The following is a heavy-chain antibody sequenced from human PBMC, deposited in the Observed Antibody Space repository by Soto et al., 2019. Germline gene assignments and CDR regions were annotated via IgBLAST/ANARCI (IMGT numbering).Heavy chain of an antibody. J-gene: IGHJ4*02. CDR3: ARRESYDILTGYYHFDY. D-gene: IGHD3-9*01. Sequence: TCTVCGGSMWIGVFSGCWIRQPPGKGLEWIGYIYYSGSTYYNPSLKSRVTISVDKSKNQFSLKLSSVTAADTAVYYCARRESYDILTGYYHFDYWGQGTLVTVSS. CDR2: IYYSGST. V-gene: IGHV4-30-4*01. CDR1: GGSMWIGVFS.